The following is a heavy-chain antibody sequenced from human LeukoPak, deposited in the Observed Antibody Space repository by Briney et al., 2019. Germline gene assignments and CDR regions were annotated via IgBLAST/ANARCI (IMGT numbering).Heavy chain of an antibody. J-gene: IGHJ4*02. CDR1: GYTFTGYY. CDR3: ARDRRCYSSSWYEFDY. D-gene: IGHD6-13*01. CDR2: INPNSGGT. V-gene: IGHV1-2*04. Sequence: ASVKVSCKASGYTFTGYYMHWVRQAPGQGLEWMGWINPNSGGTNYAQKFQGWVTMTRDTSISTAYMELSRLRSDDTAVYYCARDRRCYSSSWYEFDYWGQGTLVAVSS.